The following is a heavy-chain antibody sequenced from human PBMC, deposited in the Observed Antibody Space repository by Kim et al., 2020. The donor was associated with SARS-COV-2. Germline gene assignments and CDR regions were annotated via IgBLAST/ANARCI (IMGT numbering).Heavy chain of an antibody. J-gene: IGHJ4*02. V-gene: IGHV3-7*01. CDR1: GFTFNTYW. CDR2: VRQDGNEE. CDR3: AGGNGWLITA. Sequence: GGSLRLSCAASGFTFNTYWMNWVRQAPGKGLQWVANVRQDGNEENYVDSLKGRFRISRENAKNSVYLEMSSLRVEDTAVYYCAGGNGWLITAWGQVTLVTVSS. D-gene: IGHD6-19*01.